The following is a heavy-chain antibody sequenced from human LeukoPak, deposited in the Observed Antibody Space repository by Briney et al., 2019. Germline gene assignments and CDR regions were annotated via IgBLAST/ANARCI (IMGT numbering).Heavy chain of an antibody. Sequence: PGGSLRLSCAASGFTFSSYAMSWVRQAPGKGLEWVAVIWYDGSNKYYADSVKGRFTISRDNSKNTLYLQMNSLRAEDTAVYYCARDHRPPQWLAEAEAFDIWGQGTMVTVSS. V-gene: IGHV3-33*08. CDR2: IWYDGSNK. J-gene: IGHJ3*02. CDR3: ARDHRPPQWLAEAEAFDI. D-gene: IGHD6-19*01. CDR1: GFTFSSYA.